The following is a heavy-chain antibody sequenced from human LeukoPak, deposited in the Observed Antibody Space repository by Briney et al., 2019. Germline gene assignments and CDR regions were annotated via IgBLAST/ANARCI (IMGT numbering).Heavy chain of an antibody. CDR2: ISSGGSTI. V-gene: IGHV3-48*04. CDR1: GFTFSSYS. Sequence: PGGSLRLSCAASGFTFSSYSMNWVRQAPGKGLEWVSYISSGGSTISHADSVKGRFTISRDNAENSLYLQMNSLRAEDTAVYYCARRAAASRCFDYWGQGTLVTVSS. CDR3: ARRAAASRCFDY. J-gene: IGHJ4*02. D-gene: IGHD6-13*01.